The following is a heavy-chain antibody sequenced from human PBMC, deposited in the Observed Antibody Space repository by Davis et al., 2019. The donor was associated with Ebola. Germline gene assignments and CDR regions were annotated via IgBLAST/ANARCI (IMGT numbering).Heavy chain of an antibody. D-gene: IGHD3-3*01. J-gene: IGHJ6*02. Sequence: ASVKVSCKASGYTFTSYDINWVRQATGQGLEWMGWMNPNSGNTGYAQKFQGRVTMTRNTSISTAYMELSSLRSEDTAVYYCSTFTLLEWLSEQGEDYYYYGMDVWGQGTTVTVSS. V-gene: IGHV1-8*01. CDR2: MNPNSGNT. CDR3: STFTLLEWLSEQGEDYYYYGMDV. CDR1: GYTFTSYD.